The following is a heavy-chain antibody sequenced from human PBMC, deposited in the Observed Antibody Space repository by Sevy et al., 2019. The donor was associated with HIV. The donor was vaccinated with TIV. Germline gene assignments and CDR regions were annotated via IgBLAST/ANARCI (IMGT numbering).Heavy chain of an antibody. D-gene: IGHD2-21*02. Sequence: QLGGPLRLSCAASGFTFRRYDMHWVRQAPGRGLEWVAVVASHGNYKSFADFVRGRFTISRDNARNSLDLQMTSLRTEDTAVYYCARLQSCGGDCYYFDSWGQGALVTVSS. CDR3: ARLQSCGGDCYYFDS. CDR1: GFTFRRYD. J-gene: IGHJ4*02. CDR2: VASHGNYK. V-gene: IGHV3-30-3*01.